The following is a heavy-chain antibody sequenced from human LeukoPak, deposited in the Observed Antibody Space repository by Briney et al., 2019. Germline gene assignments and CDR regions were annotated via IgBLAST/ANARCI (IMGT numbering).Heavy chain of an antibody. D-gene: IGHD6-19*01. J-gene: IGHJ4*02. V-gene: IGHV4-59*01. CDR2: IYYSGST. CDR1: GGSISSYY. Sequence: SETLSLTCTVSGGSISSYYWSWIRQPPGKGLEWIGYIYYSGSTYYNPSLKSRVTISVDTSNNQFSLKLSSVTAADTAVYYCARADPYSSGWYYFDFWGQGTLVTVSS. CDR3: ARADPYSSGWYYFDF.